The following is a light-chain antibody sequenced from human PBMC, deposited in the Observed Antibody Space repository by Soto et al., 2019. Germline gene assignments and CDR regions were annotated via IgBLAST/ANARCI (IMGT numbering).Light chain of an antibody. CDR1: QSVSNNY. CDR3: QQYSNSPRT. V-gene: IGKV3-20*01. J-gene: IGKJ1*01. Sequence: EIVLTQSPVTLSLSPGERATLSCRASQSVSNNYLAWYQQKPGQAPRLLIYGASNRATGIPDRFSGSGSGTDFTLTISRLEPEDLGVYYCQQYSNSPRTFGQGTKVDIK. CDR2: GAS.